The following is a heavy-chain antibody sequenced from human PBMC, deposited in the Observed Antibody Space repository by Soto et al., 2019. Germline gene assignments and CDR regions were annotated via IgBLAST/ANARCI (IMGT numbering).Heavy chain of an antibody. J-gene: IGHJ4*02. CDR1: GGSISSSSYY. Sequence: SDSLSLTCTVSGGSISSSSYYWGWIRQPPGKGLEWIGSIYYSGSTYYNPSLKSRVTISVDTSKNQFSLKLSSVTAADTAVYYCARRDDSSGYLFDYWVQGTLVTVSS. CDR3: ARRDDSSGYLFDY. V-gene: IGHV4-39*01. D-gene: IGHD3-22*01. CDR2: IYYSGST.